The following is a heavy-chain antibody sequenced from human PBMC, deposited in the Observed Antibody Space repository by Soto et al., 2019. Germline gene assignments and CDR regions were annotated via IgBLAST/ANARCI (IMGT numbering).Heavy chain of an antibody. V-gene: IGHV1-18*01. CDR1: GYTFTSYG. J-gene: IGHJ4*02. CDR2: ISAYNGNT. CDR3: ARRTYYYDSSGYYYFDY. D-gene: IGHD3-22*01. Sequence: GASVKVSCKASGYTFTSYGISWARQAPGQGLEWMGWISAYNGNTNYAQKLQGRVTMTTDTSTSTAYMELRSLRSDDTAVYYCARRTYYYDSSGYYYFDYWGQGTLVTVSS.